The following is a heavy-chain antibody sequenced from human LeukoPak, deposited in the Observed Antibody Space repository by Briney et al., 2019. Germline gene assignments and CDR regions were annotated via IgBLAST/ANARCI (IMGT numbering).Heavy chain of an antibody. J-gene: IGHJ6*03. CDR2: INHSGST. CDR1: GGSFSGYY. CDR3: ARGRGYSYGGTKVYYYYYYMDV. V-gene: IGHV4-34*01. D-gene: IGHD5-18*01. Sequence: PSETPSLTCAVYGGSFSGYYWSWIRQPPGKGLEWIGEINHSGSTNYNPSLKSRVTITVDTSKNQFSLKLSSVTAADTAVYYCARGRGYSYGGTKVYYYYYYMDVWGKGTTVTVSS.